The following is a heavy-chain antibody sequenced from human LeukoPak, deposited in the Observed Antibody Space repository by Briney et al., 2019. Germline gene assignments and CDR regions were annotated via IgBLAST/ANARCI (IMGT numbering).Heavy chain of an antibody. CDR1: GFIVSSTN. J-gene: IGHJ4*02. V-gene: IGHV3-53*01. D-gene: IGHD3-10*01. CDR2: IYSGDNT. Sequence: RPGGSLRLSCAASGFIVSSTNMNWVRQAPGKGLEWVSIIYSGDNTYYANSVKGRFTISRDNSKNTVYLQMNSLRAEDTAVYYCARRHASGNNAFDSWGQGTLVTVSS. CDR3: ARRHASGNNAFDS.